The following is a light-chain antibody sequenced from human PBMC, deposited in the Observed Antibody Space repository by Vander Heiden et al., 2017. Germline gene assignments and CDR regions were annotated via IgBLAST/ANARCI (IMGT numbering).Light chain of an antibody. Sequence: QSALTQPPSASGSPGQSVTISCTGTSSDVGGYNYVSWYQQHPGKAPKLMIYEVSKRPSGVPDRFSGSKSGKTASLTVSGLQAEDEADYYCSSYAGSNNVVFGGGTKLTGL. CDR1: SSDVGGYNY. CDR2: EVS. CDR3: SSYAGSNNVV. V-gene: IGLV2-8*01. J-gene: IGLJ2*01.